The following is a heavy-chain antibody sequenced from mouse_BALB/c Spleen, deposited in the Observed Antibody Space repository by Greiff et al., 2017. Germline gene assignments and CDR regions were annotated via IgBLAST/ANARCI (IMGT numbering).Heavy chain of an antibody. CDR1: GYTFTDFN. Sequence: EVQLQQSGPELVKPGASVKIPCKASGYTFTDFNMDWVKQSHGKSLEWIGDINPNNGGTIYSQKFKGKATLTVDKSSSTAYMELRSLTSEDTAVYYCARGRTTGVAEGAMDYWGQGTSVTVSS. D-gene: IGHD1-1*01. CDR3: ARGRTTGVAEGAMDY. J-gene: IGHJ4*01. CDR2: INPNNGGT. V-gene: IGHV1-18*01.